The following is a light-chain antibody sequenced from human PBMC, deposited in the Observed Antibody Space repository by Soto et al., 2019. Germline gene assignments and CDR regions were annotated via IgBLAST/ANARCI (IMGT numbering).Light chain of an antibody. CDR2: GAS. J-gene: IGKJ5*01. CDR1: QSVASSF. Sequence: EIVLTQSPGTLSLSPGERATLSCRASQSVASSFSAWYQQKPGQAPRLLIYGASSRATGIPDRFSGSGSGTDFTLTISRLEPEDFAVYYCQQYGSSPITFGQGTRLEIK. V-gene: IGKV3-20*01. CDR3: QQYGSSPIT.